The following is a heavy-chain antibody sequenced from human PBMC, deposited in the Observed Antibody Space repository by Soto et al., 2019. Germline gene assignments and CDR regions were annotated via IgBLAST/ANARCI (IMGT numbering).Heavy chain of an antibody. Sequence: PGGSLRLSCAASGFTFSSYSMNWVRQAPGKGLEWVSSISSSSSYIYYADSVKGRFTISRDNAKNSLYLQMNSLRAEDTAVYYCARDPSDIVVVPAALDIWGQGTMVTVS. CDR2: ISSSSSYI. J-gene: IGHJ3*02. CDR3: ARDPSDIVVVPAALDI. D-gene: IGHD2-2*01. CDR1: GFTFSSYS. V-gene: IGHV3-21*01.